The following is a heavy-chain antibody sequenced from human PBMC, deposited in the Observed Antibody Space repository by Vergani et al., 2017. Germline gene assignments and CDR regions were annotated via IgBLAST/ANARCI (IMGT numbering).Heavy chain of an antibody. D-gene: IGHD6-19*01. J-gene: IGHJ4*02. V-gene: IGHV3-33*01. CDR1: GFTFSSYG. CDR2: IWYDGSNK. CDR3: AREKKNYSSGWGVDY. Sequence: QVQLVESGGGVVQPGRSLRLSCAASGFTFSSYGMHWVRQAPGKGREWVAVIWYDGSNKYYADSVKGRFTISRDNSKNTLYLQMNSLRAEDTAVYYCAREKKNYSSGWGVDYWGQGTLVTVSS.